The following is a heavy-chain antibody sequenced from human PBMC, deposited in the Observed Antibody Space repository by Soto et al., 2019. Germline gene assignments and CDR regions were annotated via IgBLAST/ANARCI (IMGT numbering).Heavy chain of an antibody. Sequence: QVQLVQSGAEVKKPGSSVKVSCKASGGTFSSYAISWVRQAPGQGLEWMGGIIPIFGRANYAQKFQGRVTITADKSTSTAYMELSSLRSEDTAVYYCARGRSIAAAGTTGYYYGMDVWGQGTTVTVSS. CDR1: GGTFSSYA. V-gene: IGHV1-69*06. D-gene: IGHD6-13*01. CDR3: ARGRSIAAAGTTGYYYGMDV. J-gene: IGHJ6*02. CDR2: IIPIFGRA.